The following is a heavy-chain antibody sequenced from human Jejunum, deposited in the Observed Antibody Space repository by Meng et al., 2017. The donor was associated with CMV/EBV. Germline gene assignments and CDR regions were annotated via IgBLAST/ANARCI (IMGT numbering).Heavy chain of an antibody. CDR2: MKSKTEGGKT. D-gene: IGHD6-13*01. Sequence: FSNDWMSWGRQGPGKGLEWVGRMKSKTEGGKTDYAAPVKGRFTISRDDSKNTLYLQMNRLKTEDTAVYYCTTEYSSSWDVYYFDYWGQGTQVTVSS. CDR1: FSNDW. V-gene: IGHV3-15*01. CDR3: TTEYSSSWDVYYFDY. J-gene: IGHJ4*02.